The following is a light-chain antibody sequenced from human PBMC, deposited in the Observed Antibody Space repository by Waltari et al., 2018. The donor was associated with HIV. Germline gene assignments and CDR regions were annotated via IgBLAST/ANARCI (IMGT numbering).Light chain of an antibody. V-gene: IGKV3-15*01. CDR2: GAA. CDR3: YQYNDWPLFT. Sequence: EIVMTQSPATLSVSPGERVTLSCRASQSVSLNLVWYQQKRGQPPRLLIYGAATTVTCSPVRFCGSGSGTAFTLPISSLLSEDSAVYYCYQYNDWPLFTFGGGTQVEI. J-gene: IGKJ4*01. CDR1: QSVSLN.